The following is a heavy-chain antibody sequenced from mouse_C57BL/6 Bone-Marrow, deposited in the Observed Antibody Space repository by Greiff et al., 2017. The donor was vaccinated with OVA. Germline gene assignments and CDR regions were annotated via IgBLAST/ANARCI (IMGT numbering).Heavy chain of an antibody. Sequence: VQLQQSGAELVRPGASVKLSCTASGFNIKDDYMHWVKQRPEQGLELIGWIDPENGDTEYASKFQGKATITADTSSNTAYLQLSSLTSEDTAVYYCYGNPYFDYWGQGTTLTVSS. CDR2: IDPENGDT. CDR3: YGNPYFDY. CDR1: GFNIKDDY. D-gene: IGHD2-1*01. V-gene: IGHV14-4*01. J-gene: IGHJ2*01.